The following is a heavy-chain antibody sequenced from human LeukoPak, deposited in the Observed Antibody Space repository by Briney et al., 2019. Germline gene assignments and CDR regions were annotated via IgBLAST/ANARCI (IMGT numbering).Heavy chain of an antibody. Sequence: AGGSLRLSCAASGFTFSSYSMHWVRQAPGKGPEFVSVIGGGGVTTFYADSVTDRFTISRDNSKNTLYLEMGSLRAEDMAVYYCAREGGGSGLWYYDLWGRGTLVTVSS. D-gene: IGHD1-26*01. J-gene: IGHJ2*01. V-gene: IGHV3-64*02. CDR1: GFTFSSYS. CDR2: IGGGGVTT. CDR3: AREGGGSGLWYYDL.